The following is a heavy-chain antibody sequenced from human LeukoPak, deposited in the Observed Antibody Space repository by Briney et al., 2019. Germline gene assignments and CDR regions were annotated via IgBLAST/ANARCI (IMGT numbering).Heavy chain of an antibody. CDR2: ISSSGSST. CDR1: GITFSTYA. J-gene: IGHJ4*02. Sequence: PGGSLRLSCVASGITFSTYAMSWVRQAPGKGLEWVSVISSSGSSTYYADSVKGRFTISRDNSKNTLYLQMNSLRAEDTAVYYCAKDSSGRLDYWGQGTLVTVSS. D-gene: IGHD6-25*01. CDR3: AKDSSGRLDY. V-gene: IGHV3-23*01.